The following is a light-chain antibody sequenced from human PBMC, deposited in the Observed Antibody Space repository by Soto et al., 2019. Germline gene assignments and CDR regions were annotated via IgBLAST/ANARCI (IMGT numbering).Light chain of an antibody. CDR2: DVS. J-gene: IGKJ4*01. V-gene: IGKV1-33*01. CDR1: RDISNY. Sequence: DIQMTQSPSSLSATIGDRVTISCQASRDISNYINWYQQKPGRAPKLLIYDVSNLETGVPSRFSGSGSGTDFTFTISSLQPADIATYYCQQYLSLPPLTFGGGTRVEIK. CDR3: QQYLSLPPLT.